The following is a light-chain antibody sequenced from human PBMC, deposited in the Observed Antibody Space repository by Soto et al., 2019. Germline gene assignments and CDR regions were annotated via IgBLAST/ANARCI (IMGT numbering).Light chain of an antibody. Sequence: QSVLTQPPAASGTPGQRVTISCSGSSSIIGSNTVNWYQQLPGTAPKLLIYSNNRRPSGVPDRFSDSKSGTSASLAISGLQSEDEADYYCAAWDDSLDGPGYVFGTGTKVTVL. J-gene: IGLJ1*01. CDR3: AAWDDSLDGPGYV. V-gene: IGLV1-44*01. CDR2: SNN. CDR1: SSIIGSNT.